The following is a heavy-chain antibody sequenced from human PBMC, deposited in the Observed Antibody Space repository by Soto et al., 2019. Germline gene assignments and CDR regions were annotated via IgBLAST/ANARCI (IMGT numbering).Heavy chain of an antibody. CDR3: ARAHSNYASDAFDI. D-gene: IGHD4-4*01. V-gene: IGHV1-2*04. J-gene: IGHJ3*02. CDR2: INPNSGGT. Sequence: ASVKVSCKASGYTFTGYYMHWVRQAPGQGLEWMGWINPNSGGTNYAQKFQGWVTMTRDTSISTAYMELSRLRSDDTAVYYCARAHSNYASDAFDIWGQGTMVT. CDR1: GYTFTGYY.